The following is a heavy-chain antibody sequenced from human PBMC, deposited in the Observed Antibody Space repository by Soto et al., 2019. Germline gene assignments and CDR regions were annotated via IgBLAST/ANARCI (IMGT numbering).Heavy chain of an antibody. J-gene: IGHJ4*02. CDR2: IFYSGST. Sequence: QVQLQESGPGLVKPSQTLSLICTVSGGSINSGGYYWNWIRQHPGKGLEWIGYIFYSGSTYYTPCLRSRVTIAADTSENQFSLNLSSVTAADTAVYFGARGYRQSEYSGSWVFDYWGQGTLVNVSS. D-gene: IGHD6-13*01. CDR1: GGSINSGGYY. V-gene: IGHV4-31*03. CDR3: ARGYRQSEYSGSWVFDY.